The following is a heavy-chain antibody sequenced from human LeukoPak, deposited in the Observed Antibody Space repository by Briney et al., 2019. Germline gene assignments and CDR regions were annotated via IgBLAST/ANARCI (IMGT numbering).Heavy chain of an antibody. CDR1: GGSFSGYY. Sequence: SETLSLTCAVYGGSFSGYYWSWIRQPPGKGLEWIGEINHSGSTNYNPSLKSRVTISVDTSKNQFSLKLSSVTAADTAVYYCARGRGNWGDAFDIWGQGTMVTVSS. D-gene: IGHD7-27*01. V-gene: IGHV4-34*01. J-gene: IGHJ3*02. CDR3: ARGRGNWGDAFDI. CDR2: INHSGST.